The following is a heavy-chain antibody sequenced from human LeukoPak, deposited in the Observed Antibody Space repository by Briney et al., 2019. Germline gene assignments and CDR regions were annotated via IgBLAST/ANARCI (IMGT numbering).Heavy chain of an antibody. CDR2: IYYSGST. CDR3: ARRGSAAGNFDY. J-gene: IGHJ4*02. D-gene: IGHD6-13*01. Sequence: SETLSLTCTVSGGSISSSSYYWGWIRQPPGKGLEWIGSIYYSGSTYYNPSLKSRVTISVDTSKNQFSLKLSSVTAADTAVYYCARRGSAAGNFDYWGRGTLVTVSS. CDR1: GGSISSSSYY. V-gene: IGHV4-39*01.